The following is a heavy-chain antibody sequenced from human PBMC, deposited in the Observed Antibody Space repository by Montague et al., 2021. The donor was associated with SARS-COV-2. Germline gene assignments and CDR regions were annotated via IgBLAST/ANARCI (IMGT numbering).Heavy chain of an antibody. D-gene: IGHD3-10*01. V-gene: IGHV4-34*01. Sequence: SETLSPTCAVYGGSFSGYYWSWIRQPPEKGLEWIGEINQSGRTNNNPSLKSRVIISVDTSKNQFSLKLSSVTAADTAVYYCARRGSSVWGVTVSDELDYWGQGILVIVSS. CDR2: INQSGRT. CDR3: ARRGSSVWGVTVSDELDY. J-gene: IGHJ4*02. CDR1: GGSFSGYY.